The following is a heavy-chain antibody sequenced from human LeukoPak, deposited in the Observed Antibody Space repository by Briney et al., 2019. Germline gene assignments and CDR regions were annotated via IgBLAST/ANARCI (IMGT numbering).Heavy chain of an antibody. J-gene: IGHJ4*02. CDR2: IYYSGST. CDR1: GGSISSSSYY. V-gene: IGHV4-39*01. D-gene: IGHD5-12*01. Sequence: SETLSLTCTVSGGSISSSSYYWGWIRQPPGKGLEWIGSIYYSGSTYYNPSLKSRVTISVDTSKNQFSLKLSSVTAADTAVYYCAKAHGGYSWDYWGQGTLVTVSS. CDR3: AKAHGGYSWDY.